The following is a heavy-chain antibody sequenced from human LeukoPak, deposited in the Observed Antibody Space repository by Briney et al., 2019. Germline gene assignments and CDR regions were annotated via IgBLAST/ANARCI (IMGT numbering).Heavy chain of an antibody. D-gene: IGHD3-22*01. J-gene: IGHJ3*02. CDR1: GFNFSIYS. CDR2: ITRSSTTI. Sequence: GGSLRLSCAASGFNFSIYSMNWVRQAPGKGLEWVSYITRSSTTIYYADSVKGRFTISRDNAKNSLYLQMNSLRAEDTAVYYCAREAPFYYDSSGYPGDAFDIWGQGTMVTVSS. CDR3: AREAPFYYDSSGYPGDAFDI. V-gene: IGHV3-48*04.